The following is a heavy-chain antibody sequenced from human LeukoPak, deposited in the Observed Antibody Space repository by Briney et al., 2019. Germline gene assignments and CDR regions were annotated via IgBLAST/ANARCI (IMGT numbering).Heavy chain of an antibody. V-gene: IGHV4-38-2*01. CDR3: ARGLVLMVYAIGFDY. CDR2: ISHSGST. J-gene: IGHJ4*02. D-gene: IGHD2-8*01. Sequence: SETLSLTCAVSGYSISSGYYWGWIRQPPGKGLEWVGSISHSGSTYYNPSLKSRVTISVDTSKNQFSLKLSSVTAADTAVYYCARGLVLMVYAIGFDYWGQGTLVTVSS. CDR1: GYSISSGYY.